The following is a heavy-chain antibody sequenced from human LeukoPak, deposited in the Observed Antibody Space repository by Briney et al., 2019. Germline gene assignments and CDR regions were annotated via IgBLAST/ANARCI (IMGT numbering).Heavy chain of an antibody. CDR2: IIPIFGTA. D-gene: IGHD2-15*01. Sequence: SLKVSCKASGGTFSSYAISWVRQAPGQGLEWMARIIPIFGTANYAQKFQGRVTITADESTSTAYMELSSLGSEDTAVYYCASLDIVVVVAATPEILAYSKTMMDVWGQGTTVTVSS. CDR1: GGTFSSYA. J-gene: IGHJ6*02. V-gene: IGHV1-69*13. CDR3: ASLDIVVVVAATPEILAYSKTMMDV.